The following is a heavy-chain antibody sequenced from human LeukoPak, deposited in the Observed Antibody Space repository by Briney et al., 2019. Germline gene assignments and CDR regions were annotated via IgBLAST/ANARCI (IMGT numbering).Heavy chain of an antibody. Sequence: GGSLRLSCAASGSTFRSYGTHWVRQAPGKGLEWVAFIHYDGSSKYYADSVKGRFTISRDNSKNTLYLQINGLRAEDTAVYYCAKDWDVGMRGYYTYYYYMDVWGKGTTVTVSS. V-gene: IGHV3-30*02. CDR2: IHYDGSSK. CDR1: GSTFRSYG. D-gene: IGHD3-3*01. CDR3: AKDWDVGMRGYYTYYYYMDV. J-gene: IGHJ6*03.